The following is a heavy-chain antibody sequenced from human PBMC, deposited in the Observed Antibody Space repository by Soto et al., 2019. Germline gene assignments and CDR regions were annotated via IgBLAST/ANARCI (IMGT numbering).Heavy chain of an antibody. Sequence: PSETLSLTCTVSGGSISSYYWSWIRQPPGKGLELIWYIYYSGSTNYNPSLKSRVTISVDTSKNQFSLKLSSVTAADTAVYYCARGATVVTPMYYYYGMDVWGQGTTVTVSS. V-gene: IGHV4-59*01. CDR2: IYYSGST. D-gene: IGHD4-17*01. CDR1: GGSISSYY. J-gene: IGHJ6*02. CDR3: ARGATVVTPMYYYYGMDV.